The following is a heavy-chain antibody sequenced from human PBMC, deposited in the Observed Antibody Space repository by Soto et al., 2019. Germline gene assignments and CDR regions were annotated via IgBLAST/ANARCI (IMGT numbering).Heavy chain of an antibody. CDR3: AKDRGVRGDYYMDV. CDR1: GGTFSSYA. Sequence: SVKVSCKASGGTFSSYAISWVRQAPGQGLEWMGGIIPIFGTANYAQRFQGRVTITADESTSTAYMELSSLRSEDTAVYYCAKDRGVRGDYYMDVWGKGTTVTVSS. CDR2: IIPIFGTA. V-gene: IGHV1-69*13. J-gene: IGHJ6*03. D-gene: IGHD3-10*01.